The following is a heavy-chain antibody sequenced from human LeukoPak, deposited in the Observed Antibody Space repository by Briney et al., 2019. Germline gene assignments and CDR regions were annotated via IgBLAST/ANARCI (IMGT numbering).Heavy chain of an antibody. CDR1: GFTFSSYS. V-gene: IGHV3-21*01. CDR2: ISSGSGYI. Sequence: PGGSLKLSCAASGFTFSSYSMNWVRQAPGKGLEWVSSISSGSGYIYYADSLKGRFTISRDNAKNSLYLQMNSLRAEDTAVYYCARAPRYSGSGGDSFDIWGQGTKVTVSS. CDR3: ARAPRYSGSGGDSFDI. D-gene: IGHD5-12*01. J-gene: IGHJ3*02.